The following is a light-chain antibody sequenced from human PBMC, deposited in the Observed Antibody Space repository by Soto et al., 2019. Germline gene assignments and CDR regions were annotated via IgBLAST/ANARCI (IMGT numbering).Light chain of an antibody. V-gene: IGKV3-20*01. Sequence: EIVMTHSPATLSVSPGERATRACTASQSVRSDYLAWYQQKPGQAPRLHIYGAFSRATGIPDRFSGSGSGTDFTLTISRLEPEDFAVYYWQQYGSSPRTFGQGTKVDIK. J-gene: IGKJ1*01. CDR3: QQYGSSPRT. CDR1: QSVRSDY. CDR2: GAF.